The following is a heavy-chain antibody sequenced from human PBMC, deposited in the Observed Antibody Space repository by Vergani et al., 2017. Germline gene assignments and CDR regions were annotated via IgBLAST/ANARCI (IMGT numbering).Heavy chain of an antibody. CDR2: VSHSGST. V-gene: IGHV4-38-2*02. D-gene: IGHD2-21*01. CDR1: GYSITSGFY. Sequence: QVHLNEAGPGLVKPSQTLSLTCTVSGYSITSGFYWAWIRQPPGKGLEWIVSVSHSGSTFYNSSLRSRVTITLDTSRNQFSLNLRSVIAADTAMYYCARDAWQGVSVSDSTPGYWGQGTLVSVSS. J-gene: IGHJ4*02. CDR3: ARDAWQGVSVSDSTPGY.